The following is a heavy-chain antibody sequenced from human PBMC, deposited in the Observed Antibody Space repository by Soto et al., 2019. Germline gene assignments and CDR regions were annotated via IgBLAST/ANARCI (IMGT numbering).Heavy chain of an antibody. CDR1: GFSLSTSGMC. J-gene: IGHJ6*02. CDR2: IDWDDDK. CDR3: ARIRTTVVTPDGGYYYYYGMDV. V-gene: IGHV2-70*11. Sequence: SGPTLVNPTQTLTLTCTFSGFSLSTSGMCVSWIRQPPGKALEWLARIDWDDDKYYSTSLKTRLTISKDTSKNQVVLTMTNMDPVDTATYYCARIRTTVVTPDGGYYYYYGMDVWGQGTTVTVSS. D-gene: IGHD4-17*01.